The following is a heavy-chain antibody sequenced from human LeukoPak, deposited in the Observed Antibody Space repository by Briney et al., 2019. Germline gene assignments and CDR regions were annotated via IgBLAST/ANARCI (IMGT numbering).Heavy chain of an antibody. V-gene: IGHV4-39*01. D-gene: IGHD2-2*01. J-gene: IGHJ4*02. Sequence: PSETLSLTCTVSGGSISSSSYYWGWIRQPPGKGLEWIGSIYYSGSTYYNPSVKSRVTISVDTSKNQFSLKLSSVTAADTAVYYCARHAHCSSTSCPFDYWGQGTLVTVSS. CDR3: ARHAHCSSTSCPFDY. CDR2: IYYSGST. CDR1: GGSISSSSYY.